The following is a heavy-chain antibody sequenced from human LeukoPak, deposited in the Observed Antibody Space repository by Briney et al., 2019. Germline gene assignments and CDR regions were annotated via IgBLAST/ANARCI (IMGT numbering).Heavy chain of an antibody. Sequence: GGSLRLSCAASGFTFSNAWMSWVRQAPGKGLEWVGRIKSKTDGGTTDYAAPVKGRFTISRDDSKNTLYLQMNSLRTEDTAVYYCTTAEDIVVVPAARRGDDAFDIWGQGTMVTVSS. V-gene: IGHV3-15*01. CDR1: GFTFSNAW. CDR2: IKSKTDGGTT. D-gene: IGHD2-2*01. CDR3: TTAEDIVVVPAARRGDDAFDI. J-gene: IGHJ3*02.